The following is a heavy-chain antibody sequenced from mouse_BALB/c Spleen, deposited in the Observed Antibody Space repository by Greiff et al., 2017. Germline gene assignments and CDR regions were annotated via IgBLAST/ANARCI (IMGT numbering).Heavy chain of an antibody. CDR3: AREDYDYAMDY. Sequence: VHLVESGPGLVAPSQSLSITCTVSGFSLTSYDISWIRQPPGKGLEWLGVIWTGGGTNYNSALMSRLSISKDNSKSQVFLKMNSLQTDDTAMYYCAREDYDYAMDYWGQGTSVTVSS. V-gene: IGHV2-9-2*01. CDR1: GFSLTSYD. D-gene: IGHD2-4*01. J-gene: IGHJ4*01. CDR2: IWTGGGT.